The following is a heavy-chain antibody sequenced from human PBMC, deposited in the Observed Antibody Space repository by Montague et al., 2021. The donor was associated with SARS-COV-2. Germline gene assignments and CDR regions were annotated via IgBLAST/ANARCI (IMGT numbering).Heavy chain of an antibody. J-gene: IGHJ2*01. CDR3: VRDYRIEQWQTNWYFGL. D-gene: IGHD3-16*02. V-gene: IGHV4-59*01. CDR1: GGSISGYY. CDR2: IYHSGNT. Sequence: SETLSLTCTVSGGSISGYYWSWIRQPPGKGLEWIGYIYHSGNTNYNPSPKSRVSISADTSKNQFSLRLSSVTAADTAVYYCVRDYRIEQWQTNWYFGLWGRGTLVTVSS.